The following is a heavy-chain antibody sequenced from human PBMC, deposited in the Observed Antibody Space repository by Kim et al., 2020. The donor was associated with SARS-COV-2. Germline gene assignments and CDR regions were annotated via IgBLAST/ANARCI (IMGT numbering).Heavy chain of an antibody. CDR2: IYTSGST. D-gene: IGHD6-19*01. CDR1: GGSISSYY. Sequence: SETLSLTCTVSGGSISSYYWSWIRQPAGKGLEWIGRIYTSGSTNYNPSLKSRVTMSVDTSKNQFSLKLSSVTAADTAVYYCAREGLGIAVAELSFDYWAQGTLVTVSS. CDR3: AREGLGIAVAELSFDY. J-gene: IGHJ4*02. V-gene: IGHV4-4*07.